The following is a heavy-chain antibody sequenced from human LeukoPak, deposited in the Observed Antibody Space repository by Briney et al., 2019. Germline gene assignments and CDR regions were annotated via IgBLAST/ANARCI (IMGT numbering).Heavy chain of an antibody. J-gene: IGHJ6*02. CDR1: GFTFSSYG. V-gene: IGHV3-30*03. D-gene: IGHD6-13*01. CDR2: TSYDGNNK. Sequence: GGSLRLSCVASGFTFSSYGLHWVRQTPDKGLEWVAVTSYDGNNKDYADSVKGRFTISRDNAKNSLYLQMNSLRDEDTAVYYCARDRGSSSLHGMDVWGQGTTVTVSS. CDR3: ARDRGSSSLHGMDV.